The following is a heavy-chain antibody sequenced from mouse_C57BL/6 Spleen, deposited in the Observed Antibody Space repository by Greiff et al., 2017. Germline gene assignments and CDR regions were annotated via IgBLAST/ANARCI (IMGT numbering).Heavy chain of an antibody. V-gene: IGHV1-69*01. CDR1: GYTFTSYW. J-gene: IGHJ1*03. Sequence: VQLHQSGAELVMPGASVKLSCKASGYTFTSYWMHWVKQRPGQGLEWIGEIDPSDSYTNYNQKFKGKSTLTVDKSSSTAYMQLSSLTSEDSAVYYCARITTVGARDFDVWGTGTTVTVSS. CDR3: ARITTVGARDFDV. CDR2: IDPSDSYT. D-gene: IGHD1-1*01.